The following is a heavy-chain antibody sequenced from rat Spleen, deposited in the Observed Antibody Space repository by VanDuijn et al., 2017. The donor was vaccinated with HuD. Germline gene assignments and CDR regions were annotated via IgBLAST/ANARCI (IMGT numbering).Heavy chain of an antibody. Sequence: EVQLVESGGGLAQPGRSLKLSCAASGFTFSDYNMAWVRQAPQKGLEWVAHINYGGISSYYRDSVKGRFTISRDNAKSTLYLQMDSLRSEDTATYYCARPDYGYPFAYWGQGTLVTVSS. CDR1: GFTFSDYN. D-gene: IGHD1-7*01. J-gene: IGHJ3*01. V-gene: IGHV5-7*01. CDR2: INYGGISS. CDR3: ARPDYGYPFAY.